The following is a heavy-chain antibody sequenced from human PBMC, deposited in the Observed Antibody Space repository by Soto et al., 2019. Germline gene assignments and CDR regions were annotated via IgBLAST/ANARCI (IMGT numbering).Heavy chain of an antibody. V-gene: IGHV3-23*01. CDR2: ISGSGGST. CDR1: GFTFSSYA. D-gene: IGHD2-2*01. CDR3: AKGRGYCSSTSCYVGSDY. J-gene: IGHJ4*02. Sequence: EVQLLESGGGLVQPGGSLRLSCAASGFTFSSYAMSWVRQAPGKGLEWVSAISGSGGSTYYADSVKGRFTISRDNSKKTLSLQMNSLRAEDTAVYYCAKGRGYCSSTSCYVGSDYWGQGTLVTVSS.